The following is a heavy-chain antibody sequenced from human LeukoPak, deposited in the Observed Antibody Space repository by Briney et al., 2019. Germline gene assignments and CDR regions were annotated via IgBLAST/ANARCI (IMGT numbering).Heavy chain of an antibody. CDR3: ARGLVRSRYFDY. J-gene: IGHJ4*02. V-gene: IGHV4-34*01. CDR2: INHSGST. D-gene: IGHD6-13*01. CDR1: GGSFSGYY. Sequence: SETLSLTCAVYGGSFSGYYWSWIRQPPGKGLEWIGEINHSGSTNYNPSLKSRVTISVDTSKNQFSLKLSSVTAADTAVYYCARGLVRSRYFDYWGQGTLVTVSS.